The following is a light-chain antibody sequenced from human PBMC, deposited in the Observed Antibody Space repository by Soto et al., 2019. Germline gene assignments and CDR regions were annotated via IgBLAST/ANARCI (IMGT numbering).Light chain of an antibody. CDR3: AAWDDSLNGYV. Sequence: QSALTQPPSASGTPGQRVDFSCSGSSSNIGANTVNWYQQLPGAAPKLLIYSHSQRPSGVPDRFSGSKSGTSASLAISGLQSDDEADYYCAAWDDSLNGYVFGSGTKVTVL. J-gene: IGLJ1*01. V-gene: IGLV1-44*01. CDR2: SHS. CDR1: SSNIGANT.